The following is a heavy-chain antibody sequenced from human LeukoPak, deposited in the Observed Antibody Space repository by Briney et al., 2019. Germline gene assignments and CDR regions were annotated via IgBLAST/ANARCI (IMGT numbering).Heavy chain of an antibody. CDR3: ARSPDVGATINYFDY. Sequence: PGGSLRLSCAASGFTFSSYWMHWVRQAPGKGLVWVSRINSDGRSTNYADSVKGRFTISRDNAKNTLYLQMNSLRAEDTAVYYCARSPDVGATINYFDYWGQGTLVTVSS. D-gene: IGHD1-26*01. CDR1: GFTFSSYW. CDR2: INSDGRST. J-gene: IGHJ4*02. V-gene: IGHV3-74*01.